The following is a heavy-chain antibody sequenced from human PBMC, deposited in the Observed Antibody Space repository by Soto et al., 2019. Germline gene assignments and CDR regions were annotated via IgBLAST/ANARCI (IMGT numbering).Heavy chain of an antibody. D-gene: IGHD3-3*01. J-gene: IGHJ6*02. CDR1: GFTFSSYS. CDR3: ARVSPRYDFWSGPTWYYYGMDV. Sequence: EVQLVESGGGLVKPGGSLRLSCAASGFTFSSYSMNWVRQAPGKGLEWVSSISRSSSYIYYADSVKGRFTISRDNAKNSLYLQMNSLRAADTAVYYCARVSPRYDFWSGPTWYYYGMDVWGQGTTVTVSS. V-gene: IGHV3-21*01. CDR2: ISRSSSYI.